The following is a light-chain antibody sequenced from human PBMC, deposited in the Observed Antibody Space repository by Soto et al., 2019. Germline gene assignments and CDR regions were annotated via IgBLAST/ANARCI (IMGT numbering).Light chain of an antibody. J-gene: IGLJ2*01. CDR2: GNS. CDR1: SSNIGAGYD. CDR3: QSYDSSLSGSV. V-gene: IGLV1-40*01. Sequence: QSVRTQPPSVSGAPGQRVTGSCTGSSSNIGAGYDVHWYQQLPGTAPKLLIYGNSNRPSGVPDRFSGSKSGTSASLAITGLQAEDEADYYCQSYDSSLSGSVFGGGTKVTVL.